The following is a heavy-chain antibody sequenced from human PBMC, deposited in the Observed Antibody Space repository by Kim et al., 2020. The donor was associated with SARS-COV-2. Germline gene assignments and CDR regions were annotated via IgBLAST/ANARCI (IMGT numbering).Heavy chain of an antibody. CDR3: ARRCGSISGCWGVDY. CDR2: ISYSGST. J-gene: IGHJ4*02. CDR1: GGSISSSTYY. Sequence: SETLSLTCTVSGGSISSSTYYWDWIRQPPGKGLEWVGTISYSGSTYYNPSLKSRVTISVDTSKNQFSLKLTSVTAADTAVYYCARRCGSISGCWGVDYWGQGTLVTVSS. V-gene: IGHV4-39*01. D-gene: IGHD5-12*01.